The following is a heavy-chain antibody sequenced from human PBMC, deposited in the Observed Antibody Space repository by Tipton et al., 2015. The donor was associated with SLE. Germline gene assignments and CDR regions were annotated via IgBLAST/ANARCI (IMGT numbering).Heavy chain of an antibody. CDR1: GGSISSYY. V-gene: IGHV4-59*08. CDR3: TRQPRCINCFGP. Sequence: TLSLTCTVSGGSISSYYWSWIRQPPGKGLEWIGYIYYSGSTNYNPSLKSRVTISLDTSKNQFSLNLSSETAADTAVYYCTRQPRCINCFGPWGQGTLVTVSS. J-gene: IGHJ5*02. D-gene: IGHD4/OR15-4a*01. CDR2: IYYSGST.